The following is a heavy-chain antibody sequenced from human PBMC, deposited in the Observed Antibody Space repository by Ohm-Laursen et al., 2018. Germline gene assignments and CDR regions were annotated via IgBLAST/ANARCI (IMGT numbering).Heavy chain of an antibody. CDR2: MWANGRDK. J-gene: IGHJ5*02. V-gene: IGHV3-33*08. Sequence: SLRLSCAASGFTFSSYGIHWVRQDPGKGLEWVAVMWANGRDKYYADSVKGRFTVSRDNSKNTVYLQMNSLRVDDTAVYYCARGCDTSSHYGWFDPWGQGTLVTVSS. CDR1: GFTFSSYG. CDR3: ARGCDTSSHYGWFDP. D-gene: IGHD3-22*01.